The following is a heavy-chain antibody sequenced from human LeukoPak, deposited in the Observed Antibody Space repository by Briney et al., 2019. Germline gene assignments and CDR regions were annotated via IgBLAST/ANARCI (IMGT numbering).Heavy chain of an antibody. CDR2: IYENGGTT. D-gene: IGHD2-21*01. V-gene: IGHV3-23*01. Sequence: GGSLRFSCAASGFTFSSYAMNWVRQAPEKGLEFVSGIYENGGTTYYADSVKGRFSISRDNSKNTLYLQMDSLRGEDTAVYYCAKDFRIGYSAHFDYWGQGALVTVSS. CDR3: AKDFRIGYSAHFDY. J-gene: IGHJ4*02. CDR1: GFTFSSYA.